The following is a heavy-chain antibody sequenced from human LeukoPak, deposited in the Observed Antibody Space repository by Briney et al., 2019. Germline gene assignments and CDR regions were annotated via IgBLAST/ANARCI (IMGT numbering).Heavy chain of an antibody. V-gene: IGHV4-34*01. CDR3: ARIRLTGDLSDPDAFDI. D-gene: IGHD7-27*01. CDR2: INHSGST. J-gene: IGHJ3*02. CDR1: GGSFSVYC. Sequence: PSETLSLTCAVYGGSFSVYCWSWIRQPPGKGLEWIGEINHSGSTNYNPSLKSRVTISVDTSKNQFSLKLNSVTAADTAVYYCARIRLTGDLSDPDAFDIWGQGTMVTVSS.